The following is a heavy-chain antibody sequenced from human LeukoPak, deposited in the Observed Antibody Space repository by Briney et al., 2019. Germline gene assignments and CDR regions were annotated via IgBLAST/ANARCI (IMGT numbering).Heavy chain of an antibody. CDR2: ISWNGGST. V-gene: IGHV3-20*04. CDR3: ARARDYGGNAIFFDY. D-gene: IGHD4-23*01. J-gene: IGHJ4*02. CDR1: GFTLDDYG. Sequence: PGGSLRLSCAASGFTLDDYGMSWVRQVPGKGLEWVSGISWNGGSTDYADSVKDRFTVSRDNAKSSLLLQMNSLRAEDTALYYCARARDYGGNAIFFDYWGQGTLVTVSS.